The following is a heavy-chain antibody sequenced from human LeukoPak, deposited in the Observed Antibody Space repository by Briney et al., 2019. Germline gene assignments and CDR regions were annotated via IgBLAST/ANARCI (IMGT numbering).Heavy chain of an antibody. J-gene: IGHJ6*03. CDR2: IYYSGST. D-gene: IGHD1-7*01. CDR3: ARAPRLGGRITGTTGYYMDV. V-gene: IGHV4-39*07. Sequence: PSETLSLTCTVSDGSISSSSYYWGWIRQPPGKGLEWIGSIYYSGSTYYNPSLKSRVTISVDTSKNQFSLKLSSVTAADTAVYYCARAPRLGGRITGTTGYYMDVWGKGTTVTVSS. CDR1: DGSISSSSYY.